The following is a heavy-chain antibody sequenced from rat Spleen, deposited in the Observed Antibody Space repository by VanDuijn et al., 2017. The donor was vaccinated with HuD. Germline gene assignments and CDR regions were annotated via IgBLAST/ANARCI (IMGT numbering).Heavy chain of an antibody. Sequence: EVQLVESDGGLVQPGRSLKLSCAASGFTFSDYNMAWVRQAPKKGLEWVAAITYDGSSTYYRDSMKGRFTISRDNAKSTLYLQMDSLRSEDTATYYCARPSYGYPFAYWGQGTLVTVSS. D-gene: IGHD1-7*01. V-gene: IGHV5-7*01. CDR1: GFTFSDYN. CDR3: ARPSYGYPFAY. CDR2: ITYDGSST. J-gene: IGHJ3*01.